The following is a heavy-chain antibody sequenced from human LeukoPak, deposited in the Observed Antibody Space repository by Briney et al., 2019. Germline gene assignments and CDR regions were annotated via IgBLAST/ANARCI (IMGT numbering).Heavy chain of an antibody. V-gene: IGHV1-2*02. J-gene: IGHJ6*03. CDR3: ARDRGIDYYGSGSYYRHYYYYMDV. Sequence: ASVKVSCKASGYTFTSYDISWVRQAPGQGLEWMGWINPNSGGTNYAQKFQGRVTMTRDTSISTAYMELSRLRSDDTAVYYCARDRGIDYYGSGSYYRHYYYYMDVWGKGTTVTVSS. CDR1: GYTFTSYD. D-gene: IGHD3-10*01. CDR2: INPNSGGT.